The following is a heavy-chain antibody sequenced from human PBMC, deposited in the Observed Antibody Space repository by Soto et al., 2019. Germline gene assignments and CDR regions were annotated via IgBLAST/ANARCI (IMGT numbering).Heavy chain of an antibody. J-gene: IGHJ3*02. V-gene: IGHV3-23*01. Sequence: EVQLLESGGGLVQPGGSLKLSCAASGFTFSSYAMSWVRQPPGKGLEWVSTISGGGDGTYYADSMKGHFTISRDNSKNTLYLQMNSLRAEDTAIYDCAKKGLGSLTTFCSVSGCHYAFDMWGQGTMVTVSS. CDR3: AKKGLGSLTTFCSVSGCHYAFDM. D-gene: IGHD2-15*01. CDR2: ISGGGDGT. CDR1: GFTFSSYA.